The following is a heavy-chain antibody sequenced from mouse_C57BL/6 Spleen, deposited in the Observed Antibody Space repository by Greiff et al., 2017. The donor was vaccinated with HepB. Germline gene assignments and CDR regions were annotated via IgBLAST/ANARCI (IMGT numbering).Heavy chain of an antibody. CDR1: GYTFTSYG. CDR3: ARSDYYDYDGSYAMDY. Sequence: QVQLKESGAELARPGASVKLSCKASGYTFTSYGISWVKQRTGQGLEWIGEIYPRSGNTYYNEKFKGKATLTADKSSSTAYMELRSLTAEDSAVYFCARSDYYDYDGSYAMDYWGQGTSVTVSS. J-gene: IGHJ4*01. D-gene: IGHD2-4*01. CDR2: IYPRSGNT. V-gene: IGHV1-81*01.